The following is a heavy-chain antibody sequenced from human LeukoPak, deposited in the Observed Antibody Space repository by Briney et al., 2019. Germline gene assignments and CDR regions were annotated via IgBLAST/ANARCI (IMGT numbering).Heavy chain of an antibody. CDR3: TTDEDWNYARKDV. CDR2: TVSEIDGGTT. J-gene: IGHJ6*02. D-gene: IGHD1-7*01. V-gene: IGHV3-15*04. CDR1: GFTFNYAW. Sequence: GGSLRLSCAASGFTFNYAWMSWVRQVPGKGLEWVGQTVSEIDGGTTDYATPVKGRFTISRDDSKSTLYLQMNSLKIEDTAVYYCTTDEDWNYARKDVWGQGAMVIVSS.